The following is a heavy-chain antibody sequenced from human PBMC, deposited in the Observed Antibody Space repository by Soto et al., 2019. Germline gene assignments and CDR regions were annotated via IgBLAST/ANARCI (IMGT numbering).Heavy chain of an antibody. CDR1: GDSISSDHW. V-gene: IGHV4-4*02. CDR3: AIRGYVDYYYGLDV. CDR2: IYHSGRT. D-gene: IGHD3-16*01. Sequence: PSETLSLTCAVSGDSISSDHWWSWVRQPPGKGLEWIGEIYHSGRTNYNPSLQSRVTLLVDKSKNQFSLKVNSVTAADTAMYFCAIRGYVDYYYGLDVWGQGTTVTVSS. J-gene: IGHJ6*02.